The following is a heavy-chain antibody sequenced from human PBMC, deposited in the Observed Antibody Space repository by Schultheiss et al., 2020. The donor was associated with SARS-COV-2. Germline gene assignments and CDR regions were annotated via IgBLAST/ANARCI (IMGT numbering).Heavy chain of an antibody. CDR1: GFTFDDYA. D-gene: IGHD2-2*01. V-gene: IGHV3-9*01. J-gene: IGHJ4*02. CDR2: INADGSST. Sequence: SLKISCAASGFTFDDYAMHWVRQAPGKGLEWVSRINADGSSTTYADSVKGRFTISRENAKNTLYLQMNSLRAEDTAVYYCAKDLRVVPAAMFDYWGQGTLVTVSS. CDR3: AKDLRVVPAAMFDY.